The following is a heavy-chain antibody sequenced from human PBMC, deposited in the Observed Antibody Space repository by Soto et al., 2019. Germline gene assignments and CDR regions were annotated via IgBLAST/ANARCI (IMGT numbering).Heavy chain of an antibody. CDR3: VKRQGGYYDSSGYYLFDY. J-gene: IGHJ4*02. CDR2: ISGSGGST. CDR1: GFTFSSYA. D-gene: IGHD3-22*01. V-gene: IGHV3-23*01. Sequence: EVQLLESGGGLVQPGGSLRLSCAASGFTFSSYAMSWVRQAPGKGLEWVSAISGSGGSTYYADSVKGRFTISRDNSKNTLYLQMNSLRAEDTAVYYCVKRQGGYYDSSGYYLFDYWGQGTLVTVSS.